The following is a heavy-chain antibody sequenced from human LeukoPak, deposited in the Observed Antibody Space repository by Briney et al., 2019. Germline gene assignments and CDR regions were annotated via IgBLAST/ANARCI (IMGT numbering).Heavy chain of an antibody. D-gene: IGHD1-7*01. CDR1: GFTFRWYT. CDR2: IDGDGYST. CDR3: AKDGKTRNWNYFQAKPVY. V-gene: IGHV3-23*01. J-gene: IGHJ4*02. Sequence: GGSLRLSCAGSGFTFRWYTMSWVRQAPGKGLEWLSSIDGDGYSTHYADSVKGRFTISRDNSKNTLYLQMNSLRAEDTAVYYCAKDGKTRNWNYFQAKPVYWGQGTLVTVSS.